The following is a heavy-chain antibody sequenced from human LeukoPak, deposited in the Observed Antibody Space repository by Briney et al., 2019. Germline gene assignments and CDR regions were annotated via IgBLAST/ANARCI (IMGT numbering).Heavy chain of an antibody. J-gene: IGHJ4*02. CDR1: GFTLSSYA. D-gene: IGHD6-19*01. CDR3: ARVFPSVAGTSDY. V-gene: IGHV3-30-3*01. CDR2: ISYDGSNK. Sequence: GGALRLSCAASGFTLSSYAMHWVRQAPGKGLEWVAVISYDGSNKYYADSVKGRFTISRDNSKNTLYLQMNSLRAEDTAVYYCARVFPSVAGTSDYWGQGTLVTVSS.